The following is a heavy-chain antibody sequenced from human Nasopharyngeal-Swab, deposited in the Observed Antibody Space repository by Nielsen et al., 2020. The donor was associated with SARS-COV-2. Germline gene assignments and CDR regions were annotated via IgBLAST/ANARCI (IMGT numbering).Heavy chain of an antibody. D-gene: IGHD3-10*01. CDR3: ARIILLRGPPFYYYAMDV. J-gene: IGHJ6*02. Sequence: SETLSLTCTVSGGSIRGRDQYWSWVRQPPGKGLEWIGYIYYSGTTHYSPSLKSRTTISIDTSMNQFSLRLSSVTAADTAVYSCARIILLRGPPFYYYAMDVWGPGTTVTVSS. CDR1: GGSIRGRDQY. CDR2: IYYSGTT. V-gene: IGHV4-30-4*01.